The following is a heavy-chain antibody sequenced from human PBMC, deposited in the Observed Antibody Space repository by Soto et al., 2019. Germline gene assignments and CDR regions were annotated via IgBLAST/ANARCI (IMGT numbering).Heavy chain of an antibody. CDR3: ARDRGYYGSGGRFDY. Sequence: QVQLVQSGAEVKKPGASVKVSCKASVYTFTSYGISWVRQAPGQGLEWMGWISAYNGNRNYAQKLQDRVTMTTDTSTSTAYMELRSLRSDDTAVYYCARDRGYYGSGGRFDYWGQGTLVTVSS. CDR1: VYTFTSYG. V-gene: IGHV1-18*01. CDR2: ISAYNGNR. D-gene: IGHD3-10*01. J-gene: IGHJ4*02.